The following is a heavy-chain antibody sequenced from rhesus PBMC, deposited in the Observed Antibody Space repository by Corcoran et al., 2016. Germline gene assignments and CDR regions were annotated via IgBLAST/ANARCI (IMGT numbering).Heavy chain of an antibody. J-gene: IGHJ3*01. CDR1: GFTFSDYY. Sequence: EVQLVESGGGLVQPGGSLRLSCAASGFTFSDYYMSWVRQAPGKGLVWVSSISRANSYRYYTDSVKGRFTISRDNAKNSLSMKMNSLKTEDTSVYYCTREREYCTGSDQCAFDFWGQGLRVTVSS. V-gene: IGHV3S16*01. CDR3: TREREYCTGSDQCAFDF. D-gene: IGHD2-21*01. CDR2: ISRANSYR.